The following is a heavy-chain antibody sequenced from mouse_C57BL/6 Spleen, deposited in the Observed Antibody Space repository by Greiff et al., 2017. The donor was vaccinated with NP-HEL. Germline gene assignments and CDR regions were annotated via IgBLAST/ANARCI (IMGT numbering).Heavy chain of an antibody. D-gene: IGHD3-2*02. J-gene: IGHJ2*01. CDR2: IYPGGGST. V-gene: IGHV1-63*01. CDR3: ARSRQLRLRGYFDY. Sequence: SCPSSGFSFTPSCLACAPPLPCPCLAWIGAIYPGGGSTNYNEKFKCNATLTADKSSSTAYMQFSSLTSEDSAIYYCARSRQLRLRGYFDYWGQGTTLTVSA. CDR1: GFSFTPSC.